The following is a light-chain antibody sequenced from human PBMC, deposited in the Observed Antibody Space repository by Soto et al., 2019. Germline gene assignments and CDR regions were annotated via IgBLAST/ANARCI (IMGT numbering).Light chain of an antibody. CDR3: QIYNSSPWT. V-gene: IGKV3-20*01. CDR1: QSVIGNY. J-gene: IGKJ1*01. CDR2: GAS. Sequence: EIVLTQSPGTLSLSPGETATLSCRASQSVIGNYLAWYQQKPGQAPRLLFYGASTRAAGSPARFSGSGSGTDFTLTISRLEPEDFAFYYCQIYNSSPWTFGQGTRVEAK.